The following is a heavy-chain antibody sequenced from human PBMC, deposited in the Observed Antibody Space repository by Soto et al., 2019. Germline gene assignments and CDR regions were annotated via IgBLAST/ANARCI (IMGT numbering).Heavy chain of an antibody. CDR2: VNPSGGHT. D-gene: IGHD2-21*02. J-gene: IGHJ4*02. V-gene: IGHV1-46*01. CDR1: GDTFTEYY. Sequence: QAQLMQSGAEVKKPGASVKVSCKASGDTFTEYYIHWVRQAPGQGLEWMGTVNPSGGHTTYAQHXLXXXTXXRDTATSTLYMELTSLTSEDTAVYYCARGGHVVVVTAALDYWGQGTLVTVSS. CDR3: ARGGHVVVVTAALDY.